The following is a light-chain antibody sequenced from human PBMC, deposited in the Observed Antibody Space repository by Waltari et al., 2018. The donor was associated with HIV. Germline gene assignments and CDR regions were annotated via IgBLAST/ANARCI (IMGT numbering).Light chain of an antibody. Sequence: IQMPQSPSTLSASVEDRVTITCRASQNITNHLAWYQQKSGKAPKLLIYKASRLERGVPSRFSGSGTGTEFSLTINSLQPADLAVYFCQQFQTFRTFGQGTKVE. CDR2: KAS. V-gene: IGKV1-5*03. J-gene: IGKJ1*01. CDR3: QQFQTFRT. CDR1: QNITNH.